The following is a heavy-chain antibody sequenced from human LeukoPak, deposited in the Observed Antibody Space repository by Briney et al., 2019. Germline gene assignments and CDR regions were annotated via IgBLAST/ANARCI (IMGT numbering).Heavy chain of an antibody. CDR1: GFTFTSSA. V-gene: IGHV1-58*02. Sequence: SVKVSCKASGFTFTSSAMQWVRQARGQRLEWIGWIVVGSGNTNYAQKFQERVTITRDMSTSTAYMELSSLRSEDTAVYYCAGSIVYCSSTSCYFNWGQGTLVTVSS. D-gene: IGHD2-2*01. CDR2: IVVGSGNT. J-gene: IGHJ4*02. CDR3: AGSIVYCSSTSCYFN.